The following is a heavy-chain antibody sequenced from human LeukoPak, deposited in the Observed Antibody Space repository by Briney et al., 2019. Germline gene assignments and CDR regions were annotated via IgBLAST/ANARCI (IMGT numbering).Heavy chain of an antibody. J-gene: IGHJ4*02. CDR2: ISAYNGNT. D-gene: IGHD3-3*01. V-gene: IGHV1-18*01. CDR1: GYTFTSYG. Sequence: ASVKVSCKASGYTFTSYGISWVRQAPGQGLEWMGWISAYNGNTNYAQKLQGRVTMTTDTSTSTAYIELTSLRSDDTAVYYCASSDYDFWSGRSSYYFDYWGQGTLVTVSS. CDR3: ASSDYDFWSGRSSYYFDY.